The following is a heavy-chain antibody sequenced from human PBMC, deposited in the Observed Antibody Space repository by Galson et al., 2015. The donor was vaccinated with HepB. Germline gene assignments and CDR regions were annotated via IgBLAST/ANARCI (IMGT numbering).Heavy chain of an antibody. Sequence: SLRLSCAASGFNFSSYAMSWVRQAPGKGLEWVSAISGSGGSTYYADSVKGRFTISRDNSKNTLYLQMNSLRAEDTAVYYCAKAKMGYYYGMDVWGQGTTVTVSS. CDR3: AKAKMGYYYGMDV. D-gene: IGHD5-24*01. V-gene: IGHV3-23*01. CDR1: GFNFSSYA. CDR2: ISGSGGST. J-gene: IGHJ6*02.